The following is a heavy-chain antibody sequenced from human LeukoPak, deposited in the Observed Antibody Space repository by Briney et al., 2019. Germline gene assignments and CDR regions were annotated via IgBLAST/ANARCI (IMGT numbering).Heavy chain of an antibody. CDR3: AKDHTQYYYDSSGYYYDY. J-gene: IGHJ4*02. V-gene: IGHV3-23*01. Sequence: GSLILSCAASGFTFSSYGMSWVRQAPGKGLEWVSAISGSGGSTYYADSVKGRFTISRDNSKNTLYLQMNSLRAEDTAVYYCAKDHTQYYYDSSGYYYDYWGQGTLVTVSS. D-gene: IGHD3-22*01. CDR1: GFTFSSYG. CDR2: ISGSGGST.